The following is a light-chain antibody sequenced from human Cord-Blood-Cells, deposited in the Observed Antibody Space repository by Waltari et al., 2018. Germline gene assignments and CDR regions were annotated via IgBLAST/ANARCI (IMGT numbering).Light chain of an antibody. Sequence: QSALTQPASVSGSPGQSITISCTGTSSDVGGYNYVSWYQQHPDKAPKLMIYEVSNRPSGVSHRCSGAKSGNTSSRTISGLQAEDEADYYCSSYTSSSTQVFGGGTKLTVL. CDR3: SSYTSSSTQV. CDR1: SSDVGGYNY. CDR2: EVS. J-gene: IGLJ3*02. V-gene: IGLV2-14*01.